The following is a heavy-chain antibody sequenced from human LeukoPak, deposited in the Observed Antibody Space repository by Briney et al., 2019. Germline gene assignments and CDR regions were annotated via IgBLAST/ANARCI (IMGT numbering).Heavy chain of an antibody. V-gene: IGHV1-18*01. CDR3: ARGVWTTVTKGYYYGMDV. D-gene: IGHD4-17*01. J-gene: IGHJ6*02. CDR2: ISAYNGNT. CDR1: GYTFTSYG. Sequence: ASVKVSCKASGYTFTSYGISWVRQAPGQGLEWMGWISAYNGNTNYAQKLQGRVTMTTDTSTSTAYMELRSLRSDDTAVYYCARGVWTTVTKGYYYGMDVWGQGTTVTVSS.